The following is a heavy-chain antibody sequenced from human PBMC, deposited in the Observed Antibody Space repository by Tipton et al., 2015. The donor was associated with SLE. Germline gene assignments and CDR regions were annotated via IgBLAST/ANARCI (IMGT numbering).Heavy chain of an antibody. J-gene: IGHJ3*02. Sequence: TLSLTCTVSGGSISSYYWSWIRQPPGKGLEWIGYIYYSGSTNYNPSLKSRVTISVDTSKNQFSLKLSSVTAADTAVYYCARDAVAGYDAFDIWGQGTMVTVSS. D-gene: IGHD6-19*01. V-gene: IGHV4-59*01. CDR3: ARDAVAGYDAFDI. CDR2: IYYSGST. CDR1: GGSISSYY.